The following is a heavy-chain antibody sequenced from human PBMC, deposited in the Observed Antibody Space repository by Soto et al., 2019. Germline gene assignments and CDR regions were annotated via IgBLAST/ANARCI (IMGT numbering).Heavy chain of an antibody. CDR3: ARGMPHYYAMDV. Sequence: QVQLQQSGPGLVKPSQTLSLTCVVSGDSVSSNSAAWNWIRQSPSRGLEWLGRTYYGSTWVNDYAESVKSRISVNPDTSKNQFSLLLLSVTPEDTAVYFCARGMPHYYAMDVWGQGTTVTVSS. D-gene: IGHD2-2*01. CDR1: GDSVSSNSAA. J-gene: IGHJ6*02. V-gene: IGHV6-1*01. CDR2: TYYGSTWVN.